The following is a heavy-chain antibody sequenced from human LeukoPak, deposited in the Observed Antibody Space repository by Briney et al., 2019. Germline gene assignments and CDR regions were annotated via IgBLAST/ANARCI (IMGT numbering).Heavy chain of an antibody. CDR1: GYTFTRHG. Sequence: ASVKVSCKASGYTFTRHGISWVRQAPGQGLEWMGWISAYNGNTNYVQKLQGRVTMTTDTSTSTAYMELRSLRSDDTAVYYCARSVGYLAAAGTAYFDYWGQGTLVTVSS. D-gene: IGHD6-13*01. CDR2: ISAYNGNT. V-gene: IGHV1-18*01. J-gene: IGHJ4*02. CDR3: ARSVGYLAAAGTAYFDY.